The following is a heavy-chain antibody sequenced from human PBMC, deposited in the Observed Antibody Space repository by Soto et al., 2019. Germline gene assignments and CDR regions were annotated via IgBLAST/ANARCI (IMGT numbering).Heavy chain of an antibody. J-gene: IGHJ4*02. V-gene: IGHV3-23*01. CDR1: GFTFSSYA. CDR2: ISGSGGSA. Sequence: GGSLRLSCAASGFTFSSYAMSWVRQAPGKGLEWVSAISGSGGSAYYADSVKGRFTISRDNSKNTLYLQMNSLRAEDTAVYYCAKDGRVVPTAYFDYWGQGTLVTVSS. D-gene: IGHD2-2*01. CDR3: AKDGRVVPTAYFDY.